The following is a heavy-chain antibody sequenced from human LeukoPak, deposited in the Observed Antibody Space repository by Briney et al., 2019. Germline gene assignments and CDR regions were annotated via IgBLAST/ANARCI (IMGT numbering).Heavy chain of an antibody. D-gene: IGHD1-26*01. CDR2: ISSSGSTI. CDR1: GFTFSDYY. CDR3: ARDPKEGSYWDNYYYYYMDV. J-gene: IGHJ6*03. Sequence: GGSLRLSCAASGFTFSDYYMSWIRQAPGKRLEWVSYISSSGSTIYYADSVKGRFTISRDNAKNSLYLQMNSLRAEDTAVYYCARDPKEGSYWDNYYYYYMDVWGKGTTVTVSS. V-gene: IGHV3-11*01.